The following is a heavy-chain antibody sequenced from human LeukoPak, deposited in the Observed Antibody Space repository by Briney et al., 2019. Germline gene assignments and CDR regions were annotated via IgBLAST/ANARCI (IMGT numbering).Heavy chain of an antibody. CDR2: MDPTGSQK. V-gene: IGHV3-7*01. J-gene: IGHJ4*02. D-gene: IGHD1-1*01. CDR1: GFTFSSYG. Sequence: GRSLRLSCAASGFTFSSYGMHWVRQAPGKGLEWVANMDPTGSQKRYVDSVKGRFTISKDNLGASLYLDMHSLRAEDTAIYYCAIWTSGNYWGQGTLVTVSS. CDR3: AIWTSGNY.